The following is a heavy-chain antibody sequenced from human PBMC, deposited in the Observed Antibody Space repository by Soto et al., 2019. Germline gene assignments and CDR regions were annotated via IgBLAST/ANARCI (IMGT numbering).Heavy chain of an antibody. CDR3: AHRQVDHDGVGNDAFDI. D-gene: IGHD2-8*01. CDR2: IYWNDDK. Sequence: QIILKESGPTLVKPTQTLTLTCTLSGFSLSATGVGVGWIRQPPGKALEWLALIYWNDDKRYSPSLKNRLTITKDTSKNQVVLTMTNMDPVDTATYYCAHRQVDHDGVGNDAFDIWGQGTMVTVSS. J-gene: IGHJ3*02. CDR1: GFSLSATGVG. V-gene: IGHV2-5*01.